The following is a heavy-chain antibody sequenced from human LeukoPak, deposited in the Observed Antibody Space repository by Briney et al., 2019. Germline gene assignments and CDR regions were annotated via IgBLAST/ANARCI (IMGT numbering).Heavy chain of an antibody. V-gene: IGHV4-34*01. Sequence: SETLSLTCAVYGGSFSGYYWSWIRQPPGKGLEWIGEINHSGSTNYNPSLKSRVTISVDTSKNQFSLKLSSVTAADTAVYYCARDNYYGSGSLPGINDAFDIWGQGTMVTVSS. D-gene: IGHD3-10*01. CDR3: ARDNYYGSGSLPGINDAFDI. J-gene: IGHJ3*02. CDR1: GGSFSGYY. CDR2: INHSGST.